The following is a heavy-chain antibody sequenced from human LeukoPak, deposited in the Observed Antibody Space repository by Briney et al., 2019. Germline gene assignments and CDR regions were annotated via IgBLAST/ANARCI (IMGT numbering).Heavy chain of an antibody. J-gene: IGHJ4*02. CDR1: GYTFTSYD. CDR2: MNPNSGNT. Sequence: GASVKVSCKASGYTFTSYDINWVRQATGQGLEWMGWMNPNSGNTGYAQKFQGRVTITRNTSISTAYMELSSLRSEDTAVYYCARTRRAAGTKYLGYWGQGTLVTVSS. CDR3: ARTRRAAGTKYLGY. V-gene: IGHV1-8*01. D-gene: IGHD6-13*01.